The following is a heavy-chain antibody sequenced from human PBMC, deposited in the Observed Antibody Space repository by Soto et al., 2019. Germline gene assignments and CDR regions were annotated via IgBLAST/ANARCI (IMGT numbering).Heavy chain of an antibody. V-gene: IGHV4-31*03. Sequence: SETLSLTCTVSGGSISSGGYYCSWIRQHPGKGLEWIGYIYYSGSTYYNPSLKSRVTISVDTSKNQFSLKLSSVTAADTAVYYCARATYYYDSSGYYLDAFDIWGQGTMVTVSS. CDR2: IYYSGST. D-gene: IGHD3-22*01. CDR3: ARATYYYDSSGYYLDAFDI. CDR1: GGSISSGGYY. J-gene: IGHJ3*02.